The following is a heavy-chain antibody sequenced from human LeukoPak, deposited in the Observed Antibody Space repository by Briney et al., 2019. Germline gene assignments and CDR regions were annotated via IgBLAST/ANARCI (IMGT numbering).Heavy chain of an antibody. V-gene: IGHV1-69*05. D-gene: IGHD6-19*01. J-gene: IGHJ4*02. Sequence: ASVRVSCKASGGTFSSYAISWVRQAPGQGLEWMGGIIPIFGTANYAQKFQGRVTITTDESTSTAYMELSSLRSEDTAVYYCARGVSRSSGWYRFDYWGQGTLVTVSS. CDR2: IIPIFGTA. CDR3: ARGVSRSSGWYRFDY. CDR1: GGTFSSYA.